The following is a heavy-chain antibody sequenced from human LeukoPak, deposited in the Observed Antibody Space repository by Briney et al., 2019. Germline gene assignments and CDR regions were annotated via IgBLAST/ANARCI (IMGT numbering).Heavy chain of an antibody. V-gene: IGHV3-74*01. CDR2: ITNDGSST. J-gene: IGHJ4*02. D-gene: IGHD1-26*01. Sequence: PGGSLRLSCAASGLTFSSHWMHWVRQAPGKGLVWVSRITNDGSSTTYADSVKGRFTISRDNAKNMLYLQVNSLRAEDTAVYYCARDLRVGAPGEDYWGQGTLVTASS. CDR3: ARDLRVGAPGEDY. CDR1: GLTFSSHW.